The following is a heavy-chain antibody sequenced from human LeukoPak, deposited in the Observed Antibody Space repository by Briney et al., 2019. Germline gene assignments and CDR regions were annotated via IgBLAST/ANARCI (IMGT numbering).Heavy chain of an antibody. Sequence: ASVKVSCKTSGYAFSTYAINWVRQAPGQRLEWMGWISVHNDNTNYIQKFQGRVTMTTDTSTNTAYMELRSLRSDDTAVYFCARGGPGRYFDSLSLDYWGQGTLVTVSS. D-gene: IGHD3-9*01. CDR3: ARGGPGRYFDSLSLDY. J-gene: IGHJ4*02. CDR1: GYAFSTYA. CDR2: ISVHNDNT. V-gene: IGHV1-18*01.